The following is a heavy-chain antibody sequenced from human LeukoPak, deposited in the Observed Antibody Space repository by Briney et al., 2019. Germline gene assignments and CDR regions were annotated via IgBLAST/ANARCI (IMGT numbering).Heavy chain of an antibody. CDR1: GFTFSSYG. D-gene: IGHD5-18*01. CDR3: ARSGYSYGKYYFDY. CDR2: IRYDGSNK. J-gene: IGHJ4*02. V-gene: IGHV3-30*02. Sequence: GRSLRLSCAASGFTFSSYGMHWVRQAPGKGLEWVAFIRYDGSNKYYADSVKGRFTISRDNSKNTLYLQMNSLRAEDTAVYYCARSGYSYGKYYFDYWGQGTLVTVSS.